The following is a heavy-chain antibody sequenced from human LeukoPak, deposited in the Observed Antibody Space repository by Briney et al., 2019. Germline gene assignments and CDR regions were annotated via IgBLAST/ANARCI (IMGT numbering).Heavy chain of an antibody. Sequence: SQTLSLTCTVSGGSISSGDYYWSWIRQPPGKGLEWIGYIYYSGSTYYNPSLKSRVTISVDTSKNQFSLKLSSVTAADTAVYCCARGRSAWNYQNPDNDYWGQGTLVTVSS. V-gene: IGHV4-30-4*01. CDR2: IYYSGST. J-gene: IGHJ4*02. CDR3: ARGRSAWNYQNPDNDY. CDR1: GGSISSGDYY. D-gene: IGHD1-7*01.